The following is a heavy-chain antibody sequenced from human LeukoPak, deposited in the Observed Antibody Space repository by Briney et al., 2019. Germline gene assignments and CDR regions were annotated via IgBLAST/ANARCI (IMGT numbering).Heavy chain of an antibody. Sequence: GRSQRLSCAASGFIFTEYAMHWVRQAPGKGLEWVALISYDGSRTDYADSVKGRFTISRDNSRNTLYLQLNSLGPEDAAVYYCARDSTYYYASGSSGPHYFDYWGQGALVTVSS. CDR1: GFIFTEYA. CDR2: ISYDGSRT. CDR3: ARDSTYYYASGSSGPHYFDY. J-gene: IGHJ4*02. D-gene: IGHD3-10*01. V-gene: IGHV3-30*01.